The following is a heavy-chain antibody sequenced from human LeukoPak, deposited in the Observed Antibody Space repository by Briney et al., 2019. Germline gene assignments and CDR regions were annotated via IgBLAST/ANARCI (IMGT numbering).Heavy chain of an antibody. D-gene: IGHD7-27*01. CDR2: IYYSGST. CDR3: ARRHLSGADY. V-gene: IGHV4-61*05. Sequence: PSETLSLTCTVSGGSISSSSYYWGWIRQPPGKGLEWIGYIYYSGSTNYNPSLKSRVTISVDTSKNQFSLKLSSVTAADTAVYYCARRHLSGADYWGQGTLVTVSS. J-gene: IGHJ4*02. CDR1: GGSISSSSYY.